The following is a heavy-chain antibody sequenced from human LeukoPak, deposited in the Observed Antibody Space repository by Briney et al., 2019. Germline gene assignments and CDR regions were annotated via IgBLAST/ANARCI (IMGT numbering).Heavy chain of an antibody. D-gene: IGHD6-19*01. CDR1: GGTFSSYA. J-gene: IGHJ4*02. CDR3: AMGEVWWLVLDY. CDR2: INPNSGGT. Sequence: ASVKVSCKASGGTFSSYAISWVRQAPGQGLEWMGWINPNSGGTNYAQKFQGRVTMTRDTSISTAYMELSRLRSDDTAVYYCAMGEVWWLVLDYWGQGTLVTVSS. V-gene: IGHV1-2*02.